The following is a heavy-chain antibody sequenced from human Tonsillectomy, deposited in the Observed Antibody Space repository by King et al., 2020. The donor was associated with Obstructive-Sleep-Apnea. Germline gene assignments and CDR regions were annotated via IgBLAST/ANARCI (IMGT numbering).Heavy chain of an antibody. Sequence: QLQESGPGLVKPSETLSLTCTVSGGSVSSGSYYWSWIRQPPGKVLEWIGHISYIGSTNYNPSAKSRVTISVDTSKNQFSLKLSSVTAPDTAVYYCARANITMIVVVTGGGMDVWGQGTTVTVSS. CDR3: ARANITMIVVVTGGGMDV. D-gene: IGHD3-22*01. CDR1: GGSVSSGSYY. CDR2: ISYIGST. V-gene: IGHV4-61*01. J-gene: IGHJ6*02.